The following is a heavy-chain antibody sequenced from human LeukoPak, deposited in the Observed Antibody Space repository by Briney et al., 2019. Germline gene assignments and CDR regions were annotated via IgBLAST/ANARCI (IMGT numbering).Heavy chain of an antibody. CDR3: AREGSGSYYIDY. Sequence: SETLSLTCSVSGGSISSYYWSWIRQPPEKGLEWIGYISYSGSTNYNSSLKSRVTISVDTSKNQFSLKLSSATAADTAMYYCAREGSGSYYIDYWGQGTLVTVSS. J-gene: IGHJ4*02. D-gene: IGHD3-10*01. V-gene: IGHV4-59*01. CDR1: GGSISSYY. CDR2: ISYSGST.